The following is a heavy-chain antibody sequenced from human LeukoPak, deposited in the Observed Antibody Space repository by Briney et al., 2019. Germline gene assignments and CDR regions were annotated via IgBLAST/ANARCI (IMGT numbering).Heavy chain of an antibody. CDR2: INPSGGST. CDR1: GYTFTSYY. J-gene: IGHJ5*02. V-gene: IGHV1-46*01. Sequence: GASVKVSCKASGYTFTSYYMHWVRQAPGQGLEWMGIINPSGGSTSYAQKLQGRVTMTTDTSTSTAYMELRSLRSDDTAVYYCARDLGAARPNWFDPWGQGTLVTVSS. D-gene: IGHD6-6*01. CDR3: ARDLGAARPNWFDP.